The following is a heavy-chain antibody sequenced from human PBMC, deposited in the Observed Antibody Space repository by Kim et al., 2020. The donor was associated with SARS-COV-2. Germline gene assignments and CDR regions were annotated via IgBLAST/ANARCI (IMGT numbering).Heavy chain of an antibody. V-gene: IGHV3-33*01. J-gene: IGHJ6*02. CDR2: IWYDGSNK. D-gene: IGHD2-2*01. CDR3: ARDDIVVVPAANEYYYYYGMDV. Sequence: GGSLRLSCAASGFTFSSYGMHWVRQAPGKGLEWVAVIWYDGSNKYYADSVKGRFTISRDNSKNTLYLQMNSLRAEDTAVYYCARDDIVVVPAANEYYYYYGMDVWGQGTTVTVSS. CDR1: GFTFSSYG.